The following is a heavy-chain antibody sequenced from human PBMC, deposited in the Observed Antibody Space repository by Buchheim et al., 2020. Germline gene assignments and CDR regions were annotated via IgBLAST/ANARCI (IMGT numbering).Heavy chain of an antibody. CDR1: GFTFSDYY. J-gene: IGHJ6*02. Sequence: QVQLVESGGGLVKPGGSLRLSCAASGFTFSDYYMSWIRQAPGKGLEWVSYISSSGSTIYYADSVKGRFTISRDNAKNSLYLQMNSLRAEDTAVYYCARDDPGYSSSWYGWKGGNDYYYYGMDVWGQGTT. D-gene: IGHD6-13*01. CDR3: ARDDPGYSSSWYGWKGGNDYYYYGMDV. V-gene: IGHV3-11*01. CDR2: ISSSGSTI.